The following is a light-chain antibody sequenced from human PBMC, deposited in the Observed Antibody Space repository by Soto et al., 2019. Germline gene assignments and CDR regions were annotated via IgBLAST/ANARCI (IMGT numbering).Light chain of an antibody. CDR2: AAS. J-gene: IGKJ1*01. CDR1: QAIRND. V-gene: IGKV1-17*01. CDR3: LQHNTYPRT. Sequence: DVQVTQSPYSLSASVGDRVSITCRASQAIRNDLGWYQQKPAKAPKRLIYAASSLQSGVPSRFSGSGSGTEFTLTISSLQPEDSATYFSLQHNTYPRTFGQGTKLDI.